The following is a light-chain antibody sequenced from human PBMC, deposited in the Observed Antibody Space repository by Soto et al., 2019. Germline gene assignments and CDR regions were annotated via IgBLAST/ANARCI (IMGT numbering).Light chain of an antibody. CDR3: QQYNTWPRT. V-gene: IGKV3-15*01. CDR1: QGIKDY. Sequence: EIVMTQSPATLSVSPGKRATLSCRASQGIKDYVAWFQQKPGQAPRLLIYGASTRATAIPARFSGSGSGTEFTLSISSLQSEDFAVYYCQQYNTWPRTFGQGTKVETK. J-gene: IGKJ1*01. CDR2: GAS.